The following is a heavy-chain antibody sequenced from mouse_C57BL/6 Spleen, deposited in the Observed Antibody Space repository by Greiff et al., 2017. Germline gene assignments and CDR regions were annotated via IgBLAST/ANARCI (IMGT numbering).Heavy chain of an antibody. CDR1: GYSITSGYY. Sequence: VQLKESGPGLVKPSQSLSLTCSVTGYSITSGYYWYWIRQFPGNKLEWMGYISYDGSNNYNPSLKNRISITRDTAKNQFFLQLNSVTTEDTATYCCARDYGSSQFAYWGQVTLVTVSA. J-gene: IGHJ3*01. V-gene: IGHV3-6*01. CDR3: ARDYGSSQFAY. D-gene: IGHD1-1*01. CDR2: ISYDGSN.